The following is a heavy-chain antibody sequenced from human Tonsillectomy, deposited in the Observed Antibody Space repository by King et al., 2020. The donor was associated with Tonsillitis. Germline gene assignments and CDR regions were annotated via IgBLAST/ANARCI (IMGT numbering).Heavy chain of an antibody. Sequence: VQLVESGGGLVKPGGSLRLSCAASGFMFSDFYISWIRQAPGKGLEWVSYISSRDATTYYADSVKGRFTISRDNAKNSLYLQRNSLRAEDTAVYYCARDTYYSDNTYDYWGQGTLVTVSS. CDR3: ARDTYYSDNTYDY. CDR2: ISSRDATT. V-gene: IGHV3-11*01. CDR1: GFMFSDFY. J-gene: IGHJ4*02. D-gene: IGHD3-22*01.